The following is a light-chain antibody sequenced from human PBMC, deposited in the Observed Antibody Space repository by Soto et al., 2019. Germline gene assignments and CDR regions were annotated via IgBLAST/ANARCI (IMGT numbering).Light chain of an antibody. V-gene: IGKV3-20*01. CDR3: QQYASSPLT. CDR1: QNVNSN. CDR2: GAS. Sequence: EIVLTQSPGTLSLSPGERATLSCRASQNVNSNLAWYQQKPGQAPRLLIYGASTRATGIPARFSGSGSGTDFTLTISRLEPEDFAVYYCQQYASSPLTFGQGTRLEIK. J-gene: IGKJ5*01.